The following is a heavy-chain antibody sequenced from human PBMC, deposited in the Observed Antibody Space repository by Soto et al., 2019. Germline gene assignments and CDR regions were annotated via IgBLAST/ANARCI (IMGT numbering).Heavy chain of an antibody. CDR1: GLPFSSHA. J-gene: IGHJ6*02. Sequence: PGGSLSLSCAPAGLPFSSHAMSWVRPAPGKGLEWVSVISNSGGAIHYANSWKGRFTISRDNSKNTLYLQMNSLRAEDTAVYYCAKDEPYSSRNFGMDVWGQGTTVTFS. V-gene: IGHV3-23*01. D-gene: IGHD4-4*01. CDR2: ISNSGGAI. CDR3: AKDEPYSSRNFGMDV.